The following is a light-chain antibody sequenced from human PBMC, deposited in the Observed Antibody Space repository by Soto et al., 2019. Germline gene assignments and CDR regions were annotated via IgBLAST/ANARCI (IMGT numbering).Light chain of an antibody. CDR2: AAS. J-gene: IGKJ4*01. Sequence: EIVLTQSPGNLSLSPGERATLSCRASQSVSSSFLAWYQQKPGQAPRLLIYAASSRATGIPDRFSGSGSVTAFTLTISRLEPEDFAVYYCQQYGSSPGALTFGGGTKVEIK. V-gene: IGKV3-20*01. CDR3: QQYGSSPGALT. CDR1: QSVSSSF.